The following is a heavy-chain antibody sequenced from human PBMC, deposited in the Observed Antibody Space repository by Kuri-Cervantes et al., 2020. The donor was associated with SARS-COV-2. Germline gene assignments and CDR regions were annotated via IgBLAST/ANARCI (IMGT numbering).Heavy chain of an antibody. Sequence: SVKVSLKSSGCIFTYRRLHWVRQAPGQALEWVGLITPCNGNTDHAQKFQDRFTITRDRSMNTAYMELSSLTAEDTAMYYCANQACPNGVCFSNAAFDVWGQGTMVTVSS. CDR3: ANQACPNGVCFSNAAFDV. V-gene: IGHV1-45*02. CDR1: GCIFTYRR. D-gene: IGHD2-8*01. CDR2: ITPCNGNT. J-gene: IGHJ3*01.